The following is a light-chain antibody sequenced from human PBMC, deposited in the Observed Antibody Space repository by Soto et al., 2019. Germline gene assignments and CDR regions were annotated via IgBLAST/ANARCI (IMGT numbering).Light chain of an antibody. CDR2: GAS. CDR3: QQHDNSPWM. V-gene: IGKV1-12*01. J-gene: IGKJ1*01. Sequence: DVHLTQSPSSVSASVGDRVTITCRASQGVNTWLAWYQKKPGKAPRLLIYGASSLQSGVPLRFSGSGSGTDFTLTISSLQPEDFAVYYCQQHDNSPWMFGQGTKVDIK. CDR1: QGVNTW.